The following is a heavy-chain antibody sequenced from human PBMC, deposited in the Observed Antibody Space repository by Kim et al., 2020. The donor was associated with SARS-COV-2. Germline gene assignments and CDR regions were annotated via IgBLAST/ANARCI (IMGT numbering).Heavy chain of an antibody. CDR1: GGSISSSSYY. J-gene: IGHJ5*02. CDR3: ASAGGNSQEDGNWFDP. CDR2: IYYSGST. V-gene: IGHV4-39*01. D-gene: IGHD2-21*02. Sequence: SETLSLICTVSGGSISSSSYYWGWIRQPPGKGLEWIGSIYYSGSTYYNPSLKSRVTISVDTSKNQFSLKLSSVTAADTAVYYCASAGGNSQEDGNWFDPWGQGTLVTVSS.